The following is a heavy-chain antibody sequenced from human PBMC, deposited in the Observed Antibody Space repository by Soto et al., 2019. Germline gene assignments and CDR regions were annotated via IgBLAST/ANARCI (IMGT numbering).Heavy chain of an antibody. CDR2: IYPGDSDT. Sequence: PGESLKISCKCSGYSFTSYWIGWVRQMPGKGLEWMGIIYPGDSDTRYSPSFQGQVTISADKSISTAYLQWSSLKASDTAMYYCARQEQLMTTVTSFDYWGQGTLVTVSS. CDR3: ARQEQLMTTVTSFDY. V-gene: IGHV5-51*01. CDR1: GYSFTSYW. J-gene: IGHJ4*02. D-gene: IGHD4-17*01.